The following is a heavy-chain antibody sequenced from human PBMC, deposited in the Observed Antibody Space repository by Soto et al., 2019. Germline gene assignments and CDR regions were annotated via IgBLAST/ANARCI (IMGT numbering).Heavy chain of an antibody. CDR2: MNPNSGKT. D-gene: IGHD4-17*01. CDR3: ARTVYGDNVDY. CDR1: GYTFTSYD. V-gene: IGHV1-8*01. Sequence: QVQLVQSGAEVKKPGASVKVSCKASGYTFTSYDINWVRQATGQGLEWMGWMNPNSGKTGYAQKFQGRVSMTRNTSITTAFRELSSLRSEDTAVYYCARTVYGDNVDYWGQGTLVTVSS. J-gene: IGHJ4*02.